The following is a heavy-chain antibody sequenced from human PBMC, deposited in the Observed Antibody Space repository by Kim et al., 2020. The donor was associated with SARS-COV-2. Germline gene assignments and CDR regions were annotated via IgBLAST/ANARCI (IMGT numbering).Heavy chain of an antibody. J-gene: IGHJ4*02. Sequence: SETLSLTCTVSGGSISSGGYYWGWIRQHPGKGLEWIGYIYYSGSTYYNPSLKSRVTISVDTSKNQFSLKLSSVTAADTAVYYCARVGSDYYDSSGYPVVDYWGQGTLVTVSS. CDR2: IYYSGST. V-gene: IGHV4-31*03. CDR3: ARVGSDYYDSSGYPVVDY. CDR1: GGSISSGGYY. D-gene: IGHD3-22*01.